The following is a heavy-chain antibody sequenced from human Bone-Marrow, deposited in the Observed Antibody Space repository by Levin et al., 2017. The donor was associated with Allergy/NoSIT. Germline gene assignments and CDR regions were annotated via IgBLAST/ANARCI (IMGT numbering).Heavy chain of an antibody. CDR3: AGDQTRRDDPFEY. J-gene: IGHJ4*02. Sequence: ASVKVSCKASGYTFSRYGISWVRQAPGQGLEWMGWINVYNDDTNYAQKFQGRITVTTDTSTSTAYMELRSLRSDDTAVYYCAGDQTRRDDPFEYWGQGTLVTVSS. CDR1: GYTFSRYG. CDR2: INVYNDDT. V-gene: IGHV1-18*01.